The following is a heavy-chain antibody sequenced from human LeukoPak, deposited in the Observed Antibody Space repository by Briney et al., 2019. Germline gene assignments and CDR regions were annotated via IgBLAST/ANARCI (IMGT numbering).Heavy chain of an antibody. CDR2: IWYDGSNK. CDR3: ARVGLTGTISYYYYGMDV. Sequence: PGRSLRLSCAASGFTFSSYSMHWVRQAPGNGLEWVAVIWYDGSNKYYADSVKGLFNISRDNTKNTLYLQMNSLRAEETAVYYCARVGLTGTISYYYYGMDVWGQGTTVTVSS. D-gene: IGHD1/OR15-1a*01. V-gene: IGHV3-33*01. CDR1: GFTFSSYS. J-gene: IGHJ6*02.